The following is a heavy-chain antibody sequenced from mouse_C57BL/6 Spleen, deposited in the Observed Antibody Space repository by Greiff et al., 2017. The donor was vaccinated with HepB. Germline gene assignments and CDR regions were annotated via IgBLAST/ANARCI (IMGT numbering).Heavy chain of an antibody. CDR2: IRNKANGYTT. V-gene: IGHV7-3*01. D-gene: IGHD1-2*01. CDR3: ARYSGFFAY. Sequence: EVQWVESGGGLVQPGGSLSLSCAASGFTFTDYYMSWVRQPPGKALEWLGFIRNKANGYTTEYSASVKGRFTISRDNSQSILYLQMNALRAEDSATYYCARYSGFFAYWGQGTLVTVSA. CDR1: GFTFTDYY. J-gene: IGHJ3*01.